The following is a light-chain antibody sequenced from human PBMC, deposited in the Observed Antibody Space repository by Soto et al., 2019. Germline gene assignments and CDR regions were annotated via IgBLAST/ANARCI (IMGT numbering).Light chain of an antibody. J-gene: IGKJ2*02. CDR3: QQYNKWPRT. CDR2: GAS. CDR1: QSVSSN. Sequence: EIVMTQSPATLSVSPGERVTLSCRASQSVSSNLAWYQQKPGQAPRLLIYGASTRATGVPARFSGSGSGTDFTLTISSLQSEDFAVYHCQQYNKWPRTFGQGTKLDIK. V-gene: IGKV3-15*01.